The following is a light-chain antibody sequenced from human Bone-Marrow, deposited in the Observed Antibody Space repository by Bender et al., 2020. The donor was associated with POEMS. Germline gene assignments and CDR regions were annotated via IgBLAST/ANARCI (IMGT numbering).Light chain of an antibody. CDR1: LLPKQY. Sequence: SFELTQPPSVSVSPGQTARITCSGDLLPKQYSYWYQQKPGQAPVLVIYKDTERPSGIPERFSGSSSGTTVTLTVSGVQAEDEADYYCQTWDRGIVVFGGGTKLTVL. CDR3: QTWDRGIVV. CDR2: KDT. J-gene: IGLJ2*01. V-gene: IGLV3-25*03.